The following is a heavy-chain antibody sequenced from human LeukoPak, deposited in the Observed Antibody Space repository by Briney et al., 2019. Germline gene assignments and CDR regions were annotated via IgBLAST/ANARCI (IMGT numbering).Heavy chain of an antibody. D-gene: IGHD4-17*01. CDR2: INAGNGNT. Sequence: ASVKVSCKASGGTFSSYAISWVRQAPGQRLEWMGWINAGNGNTKYSQKFQGRVTITRDTSASTAYMELSSLRSEDTAVYYCARDEGYGDSFFFDYWGQGTLVTVSS. CDR1: GGTFSSYA. V-gene: IGHV1-3*01. CDR3: ARDEGYGDSFFFDY. J-gene: IGHJ4*02.